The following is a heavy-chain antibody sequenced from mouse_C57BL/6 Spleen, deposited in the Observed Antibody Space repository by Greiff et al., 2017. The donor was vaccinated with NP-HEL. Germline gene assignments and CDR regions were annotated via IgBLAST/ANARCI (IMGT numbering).Heavy chain of an antibody. J-gene: IGHJ1*03. CDR1: GYSITSGYY. CDR2: ISYDGSN. V-gene: IGHV3-6*01. Sequence: EVKVEESGPGLVKPSQSLSLTCSVTGYSITSGYYWNWIRQFPGNKLEWMGYISYDGSNNYNPSLKNRISITRDTSKNQFFLKLNSVTTEDTATYYCARGRLITTVDEGYFDVWGTGTTVTVSS. CDR3: ARGRLITTVDEGYFDV. D-gene: IGHD1-1*01.